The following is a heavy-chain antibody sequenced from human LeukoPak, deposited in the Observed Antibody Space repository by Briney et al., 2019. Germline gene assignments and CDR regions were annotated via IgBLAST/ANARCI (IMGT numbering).Heavy chain of an antibody. J-gene: IGHJ4*02. CDR3: ARFKQLGRSFDS. V-gene: IGHV4-39*07. D-gene: IGHD1-1*01. CDR1: GGSIGKTSYS. CDR2: IYYSGTT. Sequence: SETLSLTCTVSGGSIGKTSYSWGWIRQPPGKGLEWIGNIYYSGTTYYNPSLKSRVTISVDTSKNQFSLTLNSVTAADTAVYLGARFKQLGRSFDSWGLGSLVTVSS.